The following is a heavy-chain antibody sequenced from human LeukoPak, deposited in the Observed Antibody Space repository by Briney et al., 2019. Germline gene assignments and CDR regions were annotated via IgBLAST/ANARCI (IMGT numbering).Heavy chain of an antibody. CDR1: GYTFSSYG. V-gene: IGHV1-18*01. CDR2: ISNSNGNT. D-gene: IGHD2/OR15-2a*01. J-gene: IGHJ6*02. CDR3: ARIGLAIVPSVNDCYYYGMGV. Sequence: ASAKITCKASGYTFSSYGISWVRHDPAQGLEWMGWISNSNGNTRHALKLQGRVTMTTDTSTSTAYMELGSLTSDDTAVYCCARIGLAIVPSVNDCYYYGMGVWGQGTKVTVSS.